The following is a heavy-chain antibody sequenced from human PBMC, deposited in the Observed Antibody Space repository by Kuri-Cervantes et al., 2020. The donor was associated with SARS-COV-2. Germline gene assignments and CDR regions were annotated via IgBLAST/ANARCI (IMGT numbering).Heavy chain of an antibody. V-gene: IGHV3-20*04. CDR3: ARDLDYSNDNWFDP. CDR2: INWNGGST. CDR1: GFTFDDYG. D-gene: IGHD4-11*01. J-gene: IGHJ5*02. Sequence: GESLKISCAASGFTFDDYGMSWVRQAPGKGLEWVSGINWNGGSTGYADSVKGRFTISRDNAKNSLYLQMNSLRAEDTALYYYARDLDYSNDNWFDPWGQGTLVTVSS.